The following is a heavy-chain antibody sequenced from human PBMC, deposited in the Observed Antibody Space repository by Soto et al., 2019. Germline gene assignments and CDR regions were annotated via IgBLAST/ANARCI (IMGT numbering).Heavy chain of an antibody. J-gene: IGHJ4*02. CDR3: ARERGIYSSGWYF. CDR2: ISGSGGST. V-gene: IGHV3-21*01. Sequence: GGSLRLSCAASGFTVSSNHMSWVRQAPGKGLEWVSAISGSGGSTYYADSVKGRFTISRDNAKNSLYLQMNSLRAEDTAVYYCARERGIYSSGWYFWGQGTLVTVSS. D-gene: IGHD6-19*01. CDR1: GFTVSSNH.